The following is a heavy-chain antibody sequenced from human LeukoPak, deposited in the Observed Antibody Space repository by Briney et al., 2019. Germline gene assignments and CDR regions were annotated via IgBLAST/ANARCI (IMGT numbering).Heavy chain of an antibody. D-gene: IGHD3-9*01. CDR1: GYTFTGYY. J-gene: IGHJ4*02. CDR2: INPNSGGT. CDR3: ARPYYDILTGYFANYYFDY. Sequence: ASVKVSCKASGYTFTGYYMHWVRQAPGQGLEWMGWINPNSGGTNYAQKFQGRVTMTRDTSISTAYMELSRLRSDDTAVYYCARPYYDILTGYFANYYFDYWGQGTLVTVSS. V-gene: IGHV1-2*02.